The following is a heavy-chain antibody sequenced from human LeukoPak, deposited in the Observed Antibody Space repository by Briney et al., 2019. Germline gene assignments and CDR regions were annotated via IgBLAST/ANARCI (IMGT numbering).Heavy chain of an antibody. V-gene: IGHV4-38-2*02. CDR1: GYSISSGYY. D-gene: IGHD1-20*01. CDR3: ARVTGAFDY. CDR2: IYHSGST. J-gene: IGHJ4*02. Sequence: PSETLSLTCTISGYSISSGYYRVWIRQPPRKGLEWIGSIYHSGSTYYNPSLRSRVTISVDTSKNQFSLKLSSVTAADTAVYYCARVTGAFDYWGQGTLVTVSS.